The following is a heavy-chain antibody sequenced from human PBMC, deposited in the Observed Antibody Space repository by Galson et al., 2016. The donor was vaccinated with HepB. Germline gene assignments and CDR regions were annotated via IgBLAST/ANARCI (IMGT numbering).Heavy chain of an antibody. CDR3: ARAHTIMLNYFDY. D-gene: IGHD3-16*01. V-gene: IGHV3-33*01. Sequence: SLRLSCAASALTFSRDGMHWVRQPPGKGLEWVAVIWSDGNTKFYADSVKGRFTISRDNSKNTLFLQMNSLRAEGTAVYYCARAHTIMLNYFDYWGQGTLVTVSS. CDR1: ALTFSRDG. J-gene: IGHJ4*02. CDR2: IWSDGNTK.